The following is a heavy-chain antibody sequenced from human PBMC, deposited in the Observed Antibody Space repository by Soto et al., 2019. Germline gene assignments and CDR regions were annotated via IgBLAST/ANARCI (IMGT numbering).Heavy chain of an antibody. CDR2: INSDGSST. CDR1: GFTFSTYW. J-gene: IGHJ4*02. CDR3: ARDYYTRLGHCSGGGCPLDY. D-gene: IGHD2-15*01. V-gene: IGHV3-74*01. Sequence: EVQLVESGGGLVQPGGSLRLSCAASGFTFSTYWMHWVRQAPGKRLVWVSRINSDGSSTNYADSVKGRFTISRDNAENTLYLEINNLRAEDTAVYYCARDYYTRLGHCSGGGCPLDYWGQGTLVTVSS.